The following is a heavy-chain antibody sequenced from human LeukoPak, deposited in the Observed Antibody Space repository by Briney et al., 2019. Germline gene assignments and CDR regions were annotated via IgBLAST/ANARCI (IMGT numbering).Heavy chain of an antibody. CDR2: ISGSGGST. J-gene: IGHJ4*02. CDR1: GFSFSSYV. CDR3: AKGSAYADF. Sequence: GGSLRLSCAASGFSFSSYVIIWVRQAPGKGLEWVSTISGSGGSTYYADSVKGRFTISRDNPKNTLSLQMNSLRAEDTAVYYCAKGSAYADFWGQGTLVTVSS. V-gene: IGHV3-23*01. D-gene: IGHD3-3*01.